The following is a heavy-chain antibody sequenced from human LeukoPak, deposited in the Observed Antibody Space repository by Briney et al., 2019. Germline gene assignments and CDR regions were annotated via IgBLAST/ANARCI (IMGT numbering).Heavy chain of an antibody. CDR1: GDAISSYY. CDR2: IYHSGST. J-gene: IGHJ4*02. CDR3: ATGCSSTWYYFDY. D-gene: IGHD6-13*01. Sequence: SETLSLTCTVSGDAISSYYWRWIRQPPGKGLEWIGYIYHSGSTNYNPSLKSRVTISADTSKDQFSLKLASVTAEDTAVYYCATGCSSTWYYFDYWGQGTLVTVSS. V-gene: IGHV4-59*01.